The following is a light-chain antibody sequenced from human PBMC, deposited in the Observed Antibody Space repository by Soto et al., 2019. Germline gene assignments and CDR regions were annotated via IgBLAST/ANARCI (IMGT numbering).Light chain of an antibody. CDR1: QSVSSSY. J-gene: IGKJ1*01. CDR3: QQYGSSPTWT. CDR2: GAS. V-gene: IGKV3-20*01. Sequence: EIVFTQSPCTLSLSPGERATLSCRASQSVSSSYLAWYQQKPGQAPRLLIYGASTRATGIPDRFSGSGSGTDFTLTISRLEPEDSAVYYCQQYGSSPTWTFGQGTKVDI.